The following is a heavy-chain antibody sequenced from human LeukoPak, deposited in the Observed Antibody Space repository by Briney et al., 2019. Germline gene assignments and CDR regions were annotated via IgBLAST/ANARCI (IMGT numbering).Heavy chain of an antibody. CDR1: HGSINSYY. CDR2: IYYSGST. CDR3: ARGGDYGDLRYFDY. Sequence: SETLSLTCTVSHGSINSYYWSWIRQPPGKGLEWIGYIYYSGSTNYNPSLKSRVTFSVDTSKNQFSLKLNSVTAADTAVYYCARGGDYGDLRYFDYWGQGTLVTVSS. J-gene: IGHJ4*02. D-gene: IGHD4-17*01. V-gene: IGHV4-59*01.